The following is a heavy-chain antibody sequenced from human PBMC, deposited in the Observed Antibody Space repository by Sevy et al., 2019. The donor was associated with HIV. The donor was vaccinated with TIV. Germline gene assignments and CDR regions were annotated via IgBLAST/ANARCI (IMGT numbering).Heavy chain of an antibody. D-gene: IGHD3-3*01. Sequence: GGSLILSCTSSGFTFSSYAMNWVRQAPGKGLEWVSTISHSGDSTYYADSVKGRFTISRDNSENTLFLQMNSLRAEDTDLYYCAGRKVGDFWSGSIGGPLAGGPLFDYWGQGTLDTVSS. CDR3: AGRKVGDFWSGSIGGPLAGGPLFDY. J-gene: IGHJ4*02. CDR1: GFTFSSYA. CDR2: ISHSGDST. V-gene: IGHV3-23*01.